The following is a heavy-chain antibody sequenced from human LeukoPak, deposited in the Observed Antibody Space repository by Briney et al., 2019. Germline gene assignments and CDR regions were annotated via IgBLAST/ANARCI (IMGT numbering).Heavy chain of an antibody. CDR1: GFTFSSYA. J-gene: IGHJ6*02. CDR2: ISGSGNRT. Sequence: GGSLRLSCAASGFTFSSYAMSWVRQAPGKGLEWVSSISGSGNRTYHADSVKGRFTISRDNSKNTLFLQMNSLRAEDTAVYYCAKNLYCGGGSCYPSALGMDVWGQGTTVTVSS. CDR3: AKNLYCGGGSCYPSALGMDV. V-gene: IGHV3-23*01. D-gene: IGHD2-15*01.